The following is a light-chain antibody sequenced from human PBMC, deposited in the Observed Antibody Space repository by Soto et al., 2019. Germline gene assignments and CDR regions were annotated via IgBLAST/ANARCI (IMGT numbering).Light chain of an antibody. CDR2: DAS. CDR1: QSVKNF. J-gene: IGKJ3*01. V-gene: IGKV3-11*01. Sequence: EVVLTQSPATLSLSPGERATLSCRASQSVKNFLAWYQQKPGQAPRLLISDASNRATAIPARFSGSGSGTDFTLTISALEPEDLGVYYCQQRNNWPFTVGAGTKVDI. CDR3: QQRNNWPFT.